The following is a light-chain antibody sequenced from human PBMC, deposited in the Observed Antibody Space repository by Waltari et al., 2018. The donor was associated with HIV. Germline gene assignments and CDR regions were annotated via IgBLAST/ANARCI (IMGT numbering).Light chain of an antibody. CDR3: EARDDSLNVWV. Sequence: SFLLQPPSASGTSGTSVVIPSSANTSNVCSIPVHWDRQVPRTAPKRLMFSNNQRPSGVTDRFSGSKSGTAASLGVKGLLSEDEADYYCEARDDSLNVWVFGGGTKLTVL. J-gene: IGLJ3*02. CDR1: TSNVCSIP. V-gene: IGLV1-44*01. CDR2: SNN.